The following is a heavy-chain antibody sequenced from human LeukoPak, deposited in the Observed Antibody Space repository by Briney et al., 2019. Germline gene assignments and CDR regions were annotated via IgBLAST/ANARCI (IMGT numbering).Heavy chain of an antibody. J-gene: IGHJ4*02. CDR3: TTSDYDFWSGINYGDS. CDR1: GFTFSNAW. V-gene: IGHV3-15*01. Sequence: PGGSLRLSYAASGFTFSNAWMSWVRQAPGKGLEWVGRIKSKTDGGTTDYAAPVKGRFTISRDDSKNTLYLQMNSLKTEDTAVYYCTTSDYDFWSGINYGDSWGQGTLVTVSS. CDR2: IKSKTDGGTT. D-gene: IGHD3-3*01.